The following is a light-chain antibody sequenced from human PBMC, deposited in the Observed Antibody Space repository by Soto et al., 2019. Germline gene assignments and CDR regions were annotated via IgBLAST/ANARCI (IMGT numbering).Light chain of an antibody. CDR1: SSNIGAPYD. J-gene: IGLJ1*01. CDR3: QVWDTSTDHRGV. V-gene: IGLV1-40*01. CDR2: GNH. Sequence: QSVLTQPPSVSGTPGQTVVISCSGSSSNIGAPYDVNWYRQIPGTAPKLLIYGNHNRPSGVPERFSGSNSGNTATLTITRVEAGDEADYYCQVWDTSTDHRGVFGTGTKVTVL.